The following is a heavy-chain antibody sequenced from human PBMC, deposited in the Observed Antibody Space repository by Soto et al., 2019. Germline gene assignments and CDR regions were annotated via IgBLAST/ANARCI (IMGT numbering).Heavy chain of an antibody. J-gene: IGHJ4*02. CDR1: GYIFTNHY. V-gene: IGHV1-46*01. D-gene: IGHD3-22*01. CDR3: ARPDYYASSGFYSDC. Sequence: QVQLVQSGAEVKKPGASVKVSCKASGYIFTNHYIHWVRQAPGQGLEWMGIINPSGGSTNYLQKFQGRITMTRDTSTSTVYMELSSLRSEDTAVYFCARPDYYASSGFYSDCWGKGSLVTVSS. CDR2: INPSGGST.